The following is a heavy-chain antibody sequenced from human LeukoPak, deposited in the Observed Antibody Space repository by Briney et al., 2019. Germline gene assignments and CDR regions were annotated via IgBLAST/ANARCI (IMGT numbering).Heavy chain of an antibody. D-gene: IGHD3-10*01. V-gene: IGHV4-59*12. CDR1: GGSISRYY. Sequence: PSETLSLTCTVSGGSISRYYWSWIRQPPGKGLEWIGYIYYSGSTDYNPSLKSRVTISVDTSKNQFSLKLSSVTAADTAVYYCARAPTLITMVREYGFDYWGQGTLVTVSS. J-gene: IGHJ4*02. CDR2: IYYSGST. CDR3: ARAPTLITMVREYGFDY.